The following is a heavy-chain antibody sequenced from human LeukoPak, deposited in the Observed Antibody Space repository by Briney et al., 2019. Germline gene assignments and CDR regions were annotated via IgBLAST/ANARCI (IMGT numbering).Heavy chain of an antibody. CDR3: ARDLGDSWAYYGMDV. CDR1: GFTFSSYS. D-gene: IGHD2-21*02. CDR2: ISSSSSYI. J-gene: IGHJ6*02. V-gene: IGHV3-21*01. Sequence: PGGSLRLSCAASGFTFSSYSMNWVRQAPGKGLEWVSSISSSSSYIYYADSVKGRFTISRDNAKNSLYLQMNSLRAEDTAVYYCARDLGDSWAYYGMDVWGQGTTVTVSS.